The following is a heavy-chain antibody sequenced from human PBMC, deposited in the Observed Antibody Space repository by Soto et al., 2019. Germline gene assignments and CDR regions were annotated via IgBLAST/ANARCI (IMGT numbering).Heavy chain of an antibody. J-gene: IGHJ4*02. Sequence: GGSLRLSCAASGFTFSGYTMNWVRQAPGKGLEWVSSITSGSSYIYYADSVKGRFIISRDNAKNSLYLQINSLRAEDTAMYYCARSSFDYWGQGTLVTVSS. V-gene: IGHV3-21*01. CDR2: ITSGSSYI. CDR3: ARSSFDY. CDR1: GFTFSGYT.